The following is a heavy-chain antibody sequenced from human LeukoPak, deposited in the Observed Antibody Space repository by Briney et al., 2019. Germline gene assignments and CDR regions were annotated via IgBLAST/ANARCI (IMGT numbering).Heavy chain of an antibody. Sequence: PGGSLRLSCAASGFTFSSYEMNWVRQAPGKGLEWVSYISSSGSTIYYADSVKGRFTISRDNAKNSLYLQMNSLRAEDTAVYYCARGGLIQRHAFDIWGQGTMVTVSS. V-gene: IGHV3-48*03. J-gene: IGHJ3*02. CDR3: ARGGLIQRHAFDI. D-gene: IGHD1-1*01. CDR2: ISSSGSTI. CDR1: GFTFSSYE.